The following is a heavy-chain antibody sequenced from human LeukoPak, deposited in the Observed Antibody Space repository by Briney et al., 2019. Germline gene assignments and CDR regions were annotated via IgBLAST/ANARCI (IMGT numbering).Heavy chain of an antibody. D-gene: IGHD1-26*01. Sequence: GGSLRLSCAASGFTFSSYGMHWVRQAPGKGLEWVAVISYDGSNKYYADSVKGRFTISRDNSKNTLYLQMNSLRAEDTAVYYCAKRGIVGATTYFQHWGQGTLVTVSS. J-gene: IGHJ1*01. CDR1: GFTFSSYG. V-gene: IGHV3-30*18. CDR2: ISYDGSNK. CDR3: AKRGIVGATTYFQH.